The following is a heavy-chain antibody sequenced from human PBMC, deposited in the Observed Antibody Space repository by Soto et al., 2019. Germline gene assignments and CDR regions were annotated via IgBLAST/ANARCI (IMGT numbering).Heavy chain of an antibody. D-gene: IGHD2-15*01. V-gene: IGHV1-46*01. CDR3: ERGEWRYGGKNQSDY. CDR1: GYTFTSYY. J-gene: IGHJ4*02. CDR2: INPSGGST. Sequence: ASVKVSCKASGYTFTSYYMHWVRQAPGQGLEWMGIINPSGGSTSYAQKFQGRVTMTRDTSTSTVYMELSSLRSEDTAVYYCERGEWRYGGKNQSDYWGPGNMVTVSS.